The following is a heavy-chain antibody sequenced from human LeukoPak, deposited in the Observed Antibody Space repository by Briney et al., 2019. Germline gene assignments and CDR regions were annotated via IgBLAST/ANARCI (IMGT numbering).Heavy chain of an antibody. CDR2: IIPIFGTA. V-gene: IGHV1-69*05. Sequence: ASVKVSCKASGGTFSSYAISWVRQAPGQGLEWKGGIIPIFGTANYAQKFQGRVTITTDESTSTAYMELSSLRSEDTAVYYCAREAPSGSYYDSSGYSGYYYYMDVWGKGTTVTVSS. D-gene: IGHD3-22*01. J-gene: IGHJ6*03. CDR1: GGTFSSYA. CDR3: AREAPSGSYYDSSGYSGYYYYMDV.